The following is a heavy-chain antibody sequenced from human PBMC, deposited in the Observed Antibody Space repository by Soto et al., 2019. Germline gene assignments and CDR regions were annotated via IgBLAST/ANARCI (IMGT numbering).Heavy chain of an antibody. Sequence: QVQLVQSGAEVKKPGSSVKVSCKASGGTFSSYAISWVRQAPGQWLEWMGGIIPISDTTNYAQKFQGRVTITADESTSTAYMELSSLRSEDTAVYYCARSQGSSTSLELYYYYYYGIDVWGQGTTVTVSS. CDR1: GGTFSSYA. J-gene: IGHJ6*02. CDR2: IIPISDTT. D-gene: IGHD2-2*01. CDR3: ARSQGSSTSLELYYYYYYGIDV. V-gene: IGHV1-69*01.